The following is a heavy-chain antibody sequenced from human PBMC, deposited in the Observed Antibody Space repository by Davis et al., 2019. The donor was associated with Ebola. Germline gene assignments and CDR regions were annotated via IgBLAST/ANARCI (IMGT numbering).Heavy chain of an antibody. CDR2: ISGSGGST. V-gene: IGHV3-23*01. Sequence: GGSLRLSCAASGFTFSSYAMSWVRQAPGKGLEWVSAISGSGGSTYYADSVKGRFTISRDNSKNTLYLQMNSLRAEDTAVYYCAKDWSSGYYYGYFQHWGQGTLVTASS. D-gene: IGHD3-22*01. CDR3: AKDWSSGYYYGYFQH. CDR1: GFTFSSYA. J-gene: IGHJ1*01.